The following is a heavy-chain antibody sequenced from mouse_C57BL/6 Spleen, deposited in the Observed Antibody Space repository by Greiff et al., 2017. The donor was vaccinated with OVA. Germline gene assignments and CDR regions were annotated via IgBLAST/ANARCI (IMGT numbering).Heavy chain of an antibody. CDR3: ARNRNYGSTYYFDY. V-gene: IGHV2-2*01. J-gene: IGHJ2*01. D-gene: IGHD1-1*01. CDR2: IWSGGST. Sequence: VKLQESGPGLVQPSQSLSITCTVSGFSLTSYGVHWVRQSPGKGLEWLGVIWSGGSTDYNAAFISRLSISKDNSKSQVFFKMNSLQADDTAIYYCARNRNYGSTYYFDYWGQGTTLTVSS. CDR1: GFSLTSYG.